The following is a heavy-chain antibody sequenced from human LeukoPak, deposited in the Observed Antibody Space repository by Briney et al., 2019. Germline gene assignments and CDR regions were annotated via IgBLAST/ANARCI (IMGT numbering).Heavy chain of an antibody. D-gene: IGHD3-3*01. V-gene: IGHV1-69*13. CDR1: GYTFTSYG. Sequence: SVKVSCKASGYTFTSYGISWVRQAPGQGLEWMGGIIPIFGTANYAQKFQGRVTITADESTSTAYMELSSLRSEDTAVYYCARGGYDFWSGYYTGFFDPWGQGTLVTVSS. CDR2: IIPIFGTA. J-gene: IGHJ5*02. CDR3: ARGGYDFWSGYYTGFFDP.